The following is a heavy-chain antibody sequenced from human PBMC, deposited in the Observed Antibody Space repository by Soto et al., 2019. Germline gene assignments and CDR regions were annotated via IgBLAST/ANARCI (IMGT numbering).Heavy chain of an antibody. CDR1: GYTFTSYA. CDR3: ARDNQVWWELGPYYFDY. CDR2: INAGNGNT. D-gene: IGHD1-26*01. V-gene: IGHV1-3*01. J-gene: IGHJ4*02. Sequence: ASVKVSCKASGYTFTSYAMHWVRQAPGQRLEWMGWINAGNGNTKYSQKFQGRVTITRDTSAGTAYMELSSLRSEDTAVYYCARDNQVWWELGPYYFDYWGQGTLVTVSS.